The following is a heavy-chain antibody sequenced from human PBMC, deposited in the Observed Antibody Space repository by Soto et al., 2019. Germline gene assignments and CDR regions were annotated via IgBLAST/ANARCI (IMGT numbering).Heavy chain of an antibody. D-gene: IGHD2-21*02. Sequence: ASVKVSCKASGYTFTYYHVHWVRQAPGQGLEWMGIINPNGGDTTYAQKFQGRVTMTRDTSTSTAYMELSSLRSEDTAVYYCARPELLEYCGGDCYALGNWGQGTLVTVSS. CDR3: ARPELLEYCGGDCYALGN. CDR1: GYTFTYYH. J-gene: IGHJ4*02. CDR2: INPNGGDT. V-gene: IGHV1-46*01.